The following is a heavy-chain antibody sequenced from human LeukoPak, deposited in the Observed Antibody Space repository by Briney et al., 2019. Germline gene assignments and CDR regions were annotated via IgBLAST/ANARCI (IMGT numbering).Heavy chain of an antibody. CDR1: GGSFSGYY. V-gene: IGHV4-34*01. Sequence: SETLSLTCAVYGGSFSGYYWSWIRQPPGKGLEWIGEINHSGSTNYNPSLKSRITISVDTSKNQFSLKLSSVTAADTAVYYCARGAWLLRGRRGSDFDYWGQGTLVTVSS. D-gene: IGHD3-22*01. CDR2: INHSGST. CDR3: ARGAWLLRGRRGSDFDY. J-gene: IGHJ4*02.